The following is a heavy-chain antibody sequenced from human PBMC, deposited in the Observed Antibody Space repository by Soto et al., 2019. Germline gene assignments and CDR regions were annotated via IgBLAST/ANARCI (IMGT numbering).Heavy chain of an antibody. V-gene: IGHV4-4*02. CDR2: IYHSGST. J-gene: IGHJ5*02. CDR3: ARALRYRPRQRPTVTTSWFDP. Sequence: QVQLQESGPGLVKPSGTLSLTCAVSGGSISSSNWWSWVRQPPGKGLEWIGEIYHSGSTNYNPSLKRRVTISVDKSKNQFSLKLSSVTAADTAVYYCARALRYRPRQRPTVTTSWFDPWGQGTLVTVSS. D-gene: IGHD4-17*01. CDR1: GGSISSSNW.